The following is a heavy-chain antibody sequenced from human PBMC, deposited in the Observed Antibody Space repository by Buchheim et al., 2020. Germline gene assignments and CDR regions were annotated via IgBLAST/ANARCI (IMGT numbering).Heavy chain of an antibody. CDR2: ISFDGTNT. V-gene: IGHV3-30*03. CDR1: GFTFSNHG. CDR3: VGGLLRSLEWLFVP. J-gene: IGHJ5*02. D-gene: IGHD3-3*01. Sequence: QVQLVESGGGVVQPGRSLRLSCAASGFTFSNHGMYWVRQAPGKGLQWVALISFDGTNTSYADSFMGRFTVSRDNSKNTLYLQMNSLRLEDTVVYYCVGGLLRSLEWLFVPWGQG.